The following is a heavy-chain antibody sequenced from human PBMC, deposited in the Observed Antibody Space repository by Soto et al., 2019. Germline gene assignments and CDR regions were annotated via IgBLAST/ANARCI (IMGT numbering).Heavy chain of an antibody. J-gene: IGHJ4*02. CDR1: GGSISSSSYY. V-gene: IGHV4-39*01. CDR3: ARHRPLSYGQYYFDH. CDR2: IYYSGST. Sequence: PSETLSLTCTVSGGSISSSSYYWGWIRQPPGKGLEWIGSIYYSGSTYYNPSLKSRVTISVDTSKNQFSLKLSSVTAADTAVYYCARHRPLSYGQYYFDHWGQGTLVTVSS. D-gene: IGHD5-18*01.